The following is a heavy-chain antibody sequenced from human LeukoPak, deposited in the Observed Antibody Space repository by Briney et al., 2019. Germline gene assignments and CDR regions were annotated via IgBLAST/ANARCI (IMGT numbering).Heavy chain of an antibody. V-gene: IGHV3-30*18. CDR3: AKERASMGADAFDI. J-gene: IGHJ3*02. D-gene: IGHD1-26*01. CDR2: ISFDGRIE. Sequence: GRSLRLSCAASGFIFTNYGMHWVRQAPGKGLEWVAIISFDGRIEYYVDSVKGRFTISRDKSKNTLYLQMNSLRPEDTAVYYCAKERASMGADAFDIWGQGTMVTVSS. CDR1: GFIFTNYG.